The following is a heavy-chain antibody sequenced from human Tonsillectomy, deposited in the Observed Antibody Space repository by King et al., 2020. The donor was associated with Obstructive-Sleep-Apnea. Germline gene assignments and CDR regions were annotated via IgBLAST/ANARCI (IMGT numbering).Heavy chain of an antibody. J-gene: IGHJ4*02. CDR2: IYSGGST. D-gene: IGHD3-10*01. V-gene: IGHV3-66*01. CDR1: GFTVSTNY. CDR3: ARGSQYGSGSFIVSY. Sequence: VQLVESGGGLVQPGGSLRLSCAASGFTVSTNYMSWVRPAPGKGLEWVSVIYSGGSTYYADSVKGRFTISRDNSKNTLYLQMNSLRAEDTAVYYCARGSQYGSGSFIVSYWGQGTLVTVSS.